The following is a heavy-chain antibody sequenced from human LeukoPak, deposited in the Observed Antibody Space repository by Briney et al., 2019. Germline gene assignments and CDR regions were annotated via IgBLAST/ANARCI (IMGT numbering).Heavy chain of an antibody. CDR3: AGSSGWYPGTGFDY. CDR2: IYYSGST. Sequence: PSETLSLTCTVSGGSISSSSYYWVWIRQPPGKWLVWIGSIYYSGSTYYNPSLKSRVTISVDTSKNQFSLKLSSVTAADTAVYYCAGSSGWYPGTGFDYWGQGTLVTVSS. D-gene: IGHD6-19*01. J-gene: IGHJ4*02. V-gene: IGHV4-39*01. CDR1: GGSISSSSYY.